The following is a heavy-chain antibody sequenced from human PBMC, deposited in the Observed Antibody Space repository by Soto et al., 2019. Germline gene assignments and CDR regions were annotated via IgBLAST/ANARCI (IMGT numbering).Heavy chain of an antibody. Sequence: EARILESGGGLAQPGGSLKISCTASVFNFNIYAMSWVRQAPGKGLEWVSGISASATQTYYAESVKGRFAISRDNSKSTLYLQLDSLTPEDTARYYCAKPITAGGSNSWGPGTLVAVSS. CDR2: ISASATQT. J-gene: IGHJ5*02. CDR1: VFNFNIYA. CDR3: AKPITAGGSNS. D-gene: IGHD3-10*01. V-gene: IGHV3-23*01.